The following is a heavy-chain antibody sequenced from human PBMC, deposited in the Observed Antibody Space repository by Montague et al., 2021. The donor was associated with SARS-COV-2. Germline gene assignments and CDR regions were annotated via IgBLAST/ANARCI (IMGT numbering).Heavy chain of an antibody. CDR2: IYYSGTT. V-gene: IGHV4-39*02. CDR1: SGSIISSGYY. Sequence: SETLSLTCSVSSGSIISSGYYWGWIRQPPGKELEWIGNIYYSGTTYYNPPLQSRGTISVDTSKNHLSLRLSSVTAADTAVYFCARGMIRGVTTPFDYWGQRSQVTVSS. J-gene: IGHJ4*02. CDR3: ARGMIRGVTTPFDY. D-gene: IGHD3-10*01.